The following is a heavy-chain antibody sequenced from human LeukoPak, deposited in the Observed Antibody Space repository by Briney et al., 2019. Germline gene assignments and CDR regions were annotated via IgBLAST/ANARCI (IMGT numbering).Heavy chain of an antibody. V-gene: IGHV4-59*01. CDR1: GGSIGSYY. CDR2: IYYSGST. D-gene: IGHD3-16*01. Sequence: PSETLSLTCTVSGGSIGSYYWSWIRQPPGKGLEWIGYIYYSGSTNYNPSLKSRVTISVDTSKNQFSLKLSSVTAADTAVYYCARARGYFDYWGQGTLVTVSS. CDR3: ARARGYFDY. J-gene: IGHJ4*02.